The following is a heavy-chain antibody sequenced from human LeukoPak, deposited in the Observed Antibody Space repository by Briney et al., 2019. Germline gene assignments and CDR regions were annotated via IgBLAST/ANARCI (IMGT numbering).Heavy chain of an antibody. CDR3: AKGEWLRLPDY. CDR2: ISGRGVST. D-gene: IGHD5-12*01. Sequence: GGSLRLSCAASGFPFSSYAMSWVRQAARKRLECVSVISGRGVSTYYADSVKGRFNISRDNSKNTLYLQMNSWRAEDTAVYYWAKGEWLRLPDYWGQGTLVTVSS. V-gene: IGHV3-23*01. CDR1: GFPFSSYA. J-gene: IGHJ4*02.